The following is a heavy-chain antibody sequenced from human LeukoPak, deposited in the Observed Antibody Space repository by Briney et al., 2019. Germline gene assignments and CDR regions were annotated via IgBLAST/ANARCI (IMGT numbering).Heavy chain of an antibody. Sequence: GASVKVSCKASGGTFSNYAISWVRQAPGQGLEWMGGMIPISSTAKYVEKFQGRVTFTADESTSTVFMEMSNLKSEDTAVYYRARESPYSKTNYWGQGTLVTVSS. J-gene: IGHJ4*02. CDR3: ARESPYSKTNY. CDR2: MIPISSTA. D-gene: IGHD4-11*01. CDR1: GGTFSNYA. V-gene: IGHV1-69*13.